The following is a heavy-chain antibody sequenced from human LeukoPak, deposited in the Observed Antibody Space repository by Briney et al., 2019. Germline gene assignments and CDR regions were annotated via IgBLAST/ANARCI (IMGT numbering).Heavy chain of an antibody. CDR2: ITPNADRT. CDR3: AMMQGYYDGRCYCLQ. J-gene: IGHJ1*01. Sequence: GGSLRLSCAASGFTFGSYGMSWVRQAPGKGLEWVSFITPNADRTSYADSVEGRFTISRDNPRNTIYIQMNRLRDEDTALNYCAMMQGYYDGRCYCLQWGQGTLGTGSS. CDR1: GFTFGSYG. V-gene: IGHV3-23*01. D-gene: IGHD3-16*01.